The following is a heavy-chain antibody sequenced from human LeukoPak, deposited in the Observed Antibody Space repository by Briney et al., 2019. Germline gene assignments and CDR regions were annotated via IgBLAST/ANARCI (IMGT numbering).Heavy chain of an antibody. CDR1: GGSFSGNY. CDR3: ARGRNYYGSGSYYNGWRMDV. Sequence: SETLSLTCAVYGGSFSGNYWSWIRQPPGKGLEWIGEINHSGSTNYNPSLKSRVTISVDTSKKQFSLKLSSVTAADTAVYYCARGRNYYGSGSYYNGWRMDVWGKGTTVTVSS. V-gene: IGHV4-34*01. J-gene: IGHJ6*04. CDR2: INHSGST. D-gene: IGHD3-10*01.